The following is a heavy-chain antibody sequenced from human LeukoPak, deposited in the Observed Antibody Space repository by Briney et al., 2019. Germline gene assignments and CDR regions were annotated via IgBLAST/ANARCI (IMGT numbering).Heavy chain of an antibody. Sequence: GGSLRLSCVASGFRFSSYWMTWVRQAPGKGLQWVANIKQDGSEKYYVDSVRGRFTISRDNSKNTLYLQMNSLRAEDTAVYYCAKDLVATVTTHYYYYMDVWGKGTTVTVSS. J-gene: IGHJ6*03. CDR1: GFRFSSYW. V-gene: IGHV3-7*01. D-gene: IGHD4-11*01. CDR3: AKDLVATVTTHYYYYMDV. CDR2: IKQDGSEK.